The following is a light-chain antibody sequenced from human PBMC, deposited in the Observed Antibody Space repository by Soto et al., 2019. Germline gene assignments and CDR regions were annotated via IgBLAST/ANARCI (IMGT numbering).Light chain of an antibody. CDR2: QAS. J-gene: IGKJ4*01. V-gene: IGKV3-15*01. CDR1: QNIRRN. Sequence: IVITQSPVTLSVSPGERGTLSCRASQNIRRNLVWYQQKPGQAPRLLIYQASTRAPGIPARFIGGGSGTEFTLTISSLQSEDFALYYCQQYEKWPPVTFGGGTKVDIK. CDR3: QQYEKWPPVT.